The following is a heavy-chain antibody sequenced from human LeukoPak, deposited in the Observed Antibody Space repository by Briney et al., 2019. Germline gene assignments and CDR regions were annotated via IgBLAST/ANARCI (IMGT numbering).Heavy chain of an antibody. Sequence: PGGSLRLSCAASGFTFNSYAMNWVRQAPGKGLEWVSAIGGSTSTTYYADSVKGRFTISRDNSKSTLCLQMNSLRAEDTAVYYCAKQLGYCSDGSCYFPYWGQGTLVTVSS. J-gene: IGHJ4*02. CDR3: AKQLGYCSDGSCYFPY. V-gene: IGHV3-23*01. CDR1: GFTFNSYA. D-gene: IGHD2-15*01. CDR2: IGGSTSTT.